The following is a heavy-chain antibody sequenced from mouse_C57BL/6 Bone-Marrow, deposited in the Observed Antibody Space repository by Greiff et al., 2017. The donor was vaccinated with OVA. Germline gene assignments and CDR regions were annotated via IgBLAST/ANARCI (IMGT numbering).Heavy chain of an antibody. V-gene: IGHV1-50*01. CDR2: IDPSDSST. D-gene: IGHD2-4*01. CDR3: AREDDYDGYWYFDV. Sequence: QVQLQQPGAELVKPGASVKLSCKASGYTFTSYWMQWVKQRPGQGLEWIGEIDPSDSSTNYNQKFKGKATLTVDTSSSTAYMQLSSLTSEDSAVYYCAREDDYDGYWYFDVWGTGTTVTVSS. CDR1: GYTFTSYW. J-gene: IGHJ1*03.